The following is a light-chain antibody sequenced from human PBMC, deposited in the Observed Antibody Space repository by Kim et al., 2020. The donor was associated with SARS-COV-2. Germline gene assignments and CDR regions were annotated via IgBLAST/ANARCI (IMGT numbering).Light chain of an antibody. CDR1: SGGIANNG. V-gene: IGLV6-57*02. CDR2: VDN. J-gene: IGLJ2*01. CDR3: QSYDSSNPVV. Sequence: VPSSSTSSSGGIANNGVQWDQQHQGRAPTTVIYVDNQGPSGVPDRFSGSIDSSSNSASITISGLKTEDEADYYCQSYDSSNPVVFGGGTHLTVL.